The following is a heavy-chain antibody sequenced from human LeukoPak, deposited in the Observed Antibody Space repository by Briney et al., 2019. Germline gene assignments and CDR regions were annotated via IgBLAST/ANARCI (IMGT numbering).Heavy chain of an antibody. V-gene: IGHV3-23*01. Sequence: GVSLRLSCAASGFTFSTFAMMWVRQPPGKGLEWVSSIFPSGGEIHYADSVRGRFTISRDNSKSTLSLEMNSLRAEDTDIYYCATYRQVLLPFKCGGQRTLVTVSS. CDR1: GFTFSTFA. CDR3: ATYRQVLLPFKC. CDR2: IFPSGGEI. D-gene: IGHD2-8*02. J-gene: IGHJ4*02.